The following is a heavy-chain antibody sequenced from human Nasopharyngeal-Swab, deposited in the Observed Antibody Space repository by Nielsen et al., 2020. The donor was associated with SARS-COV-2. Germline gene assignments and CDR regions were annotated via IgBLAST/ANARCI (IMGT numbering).Heavy chain of an antibody. V-gene: IGHV4-34*01. Sequence: PGKGLEWIGEINHSGSTNYNPSLKSRVTISVDTSKNQFSLKLSSVTAADTAVYYCARIEDCSSTSCYDYFDYRGQGTLVTVSS. J-gene: IGHJ4*02. D-gene: IGHD2-2*01. CDR3: ARIEDCSSTSCYDYFDY. CDR2: INHSGST.